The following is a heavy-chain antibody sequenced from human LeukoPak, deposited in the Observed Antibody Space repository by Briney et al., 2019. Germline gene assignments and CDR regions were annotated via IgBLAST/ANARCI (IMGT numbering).Heavy chain of an antibody. D-gene: IGHD3-9*01. Sequence: GGSLRLSCAASGFTFSSYGMHWVRQAPGKGLEWVAVIWYDGSNKYYADSVKGRFTISRDNSKNTLYLQMNSLRAEDTAVYYCAREVDWSTGYFDYWGQGTLVTVSS. CDR3: AREVDWSTGYFDY. CDR1: GFTFSSYG. CDR2: IWYDGSNK. J-gene: IGHJ4*02. V-gene: IGHV3-33*01.